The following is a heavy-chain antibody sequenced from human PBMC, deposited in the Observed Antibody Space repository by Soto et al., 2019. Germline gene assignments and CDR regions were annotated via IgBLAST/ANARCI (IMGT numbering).Heavy chain of an antibody. J-gene: IGHJ4*02. V-gene: IGHV3-30-3*01. CDR1: GFTFSSYA. CDR2: ISYDGSNK. Sequence: QVQLVESGGGGVQPGRSLRLSCAASGFTFSSYAMHWVRQAPGKGLEWVAVISYDGSNKYYADSVKGRFTISRDNSKNTLYLQMNRLRAEDTAVYYCARGRTTVNSSPFDYWGQGTLVTVSS. D-gene: IGHD4-4*01. CDR3: ARGRTTVNSSPFDY.